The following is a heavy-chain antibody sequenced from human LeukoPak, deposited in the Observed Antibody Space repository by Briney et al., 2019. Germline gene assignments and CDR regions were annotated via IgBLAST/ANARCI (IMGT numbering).Heavy chain of an antibody. V-gene: IGHV3-21*01. Sequence: GGSLRLSCAASGFTFSSYSMNWVRQAPGKGLEWVSSISSSSSYIYYADSVKGRFTISRDNAKNTLYLQMDSLRAEDTAVYYCAREGSSGYYPYWGQGILVTVSS. CDR1: GFTFSSYS. CDR3: AREGSSGYYPY. J-gene: IGHJ4*02. D-gene: IGHD3-22*01. CDR2: ISSSSSYI.